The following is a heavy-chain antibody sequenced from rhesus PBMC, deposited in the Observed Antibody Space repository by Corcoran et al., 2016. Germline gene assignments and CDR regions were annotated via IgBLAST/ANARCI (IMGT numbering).Heavy chain of an antibody. V-gene: IGHV4S10*01. Sequence: QVQLQESGPVVVKPSETLSLTCAVSGGSISDSYRWSWIRHPPGKGLEWIGYFYDSSTRTNYNPALKSRVTISKDTSKNQFSLKLSSVTAADTAVYYCARVIPSVWGPGVLVTVSS. CDR2: FYDSSTRT. CDR1: GGSISDSYR. J-gene: IGHJ5-1*01. CDR3: ARVIPSV.